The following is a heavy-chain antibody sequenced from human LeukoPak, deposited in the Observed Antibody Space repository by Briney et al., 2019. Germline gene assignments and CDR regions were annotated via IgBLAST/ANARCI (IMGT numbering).Heavy chain of an antibody. D-gene: IGHD2-21*02. CDR1: GFTFSSYA. Sequence: GGSLRLSCAASGFTFSSYAMHWVRQAPGKGLEWVANIKQDGSEKYYVDSVKGRFTISRDNAKNSLYLQMNSLRAEDTAVYYCARVELLFPSFDYWGQGTLVTVSS. V-gene: IGHV3-7*01. J-gene: IGHJ4*02. CDR2: IKQDGSEK. CDR3: ARVELLFPSFDY.